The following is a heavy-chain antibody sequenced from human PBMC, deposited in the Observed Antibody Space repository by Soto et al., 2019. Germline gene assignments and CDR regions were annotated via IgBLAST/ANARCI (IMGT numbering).Heavy chain of an antibody. CDR2: IYYSGST. CDR1: GGSISSSSYY. D-gene: IGHD2-2*01. CDR3: ARLEYQLLCPPLGPCGAPITQHPFDP. V-gene: IGHV4-39*01. Sequence: SETLSLTCTVSGGSISSSSYYWGWIRQPPGKGLEWIGSIYYSGSTYYNPSLKSRVTISEDTSKNQFSLKLSSVTAADTAVYYCARLEYQLLCPPLGPCGAPITQHPFDPWGQGTLVTVSS. J-gene: IGHJ5*02.